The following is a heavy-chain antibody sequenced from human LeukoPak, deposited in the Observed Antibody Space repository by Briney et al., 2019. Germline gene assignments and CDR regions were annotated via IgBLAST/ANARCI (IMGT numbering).Heavy chain of an antibody. V-gene: IGHV4-39*01. Sequence: SETLSLTCTVSGGSISSSSYYWGWIRQPPGKGLEWIGSIYYSGSTYYNPSLKSRVTISVDTSKNQFSLKLSSVTAADTAVYYCARRGRIAARQGTIDYWGQGTLVTVSS. D-gene: IGHD6-6*01. J-gene: IGHJ4*02. CDR1: GGSISSSSYY. CDR2: IYYSGST. CDR3: ARRGRIAARQGTIDY.